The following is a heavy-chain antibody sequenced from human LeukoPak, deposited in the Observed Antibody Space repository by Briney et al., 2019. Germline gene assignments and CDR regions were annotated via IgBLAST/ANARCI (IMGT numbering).Heavy chain of an antibody. J-gene: IGHJ1*01. CDR3: VRRSVDGSAEYFLH. V-gene: IGHV3-64D*06. D-gene: IGHD6-19*01. Sequence: GGSLRLSCSASGFSFSGYAMHWVRQAPGKGLQYVSVISCDGGSTEYADSVRGRFTISRDNSKNRLYLQMSSLRTEDTAVYYCVRRSVDGSAEYFLHWGQGTLVTVSS. CDR2: ISCDGGST. CDR1: GFSFSGYA.